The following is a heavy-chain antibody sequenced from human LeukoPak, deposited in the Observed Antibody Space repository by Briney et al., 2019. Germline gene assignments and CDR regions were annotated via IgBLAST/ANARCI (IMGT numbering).Heavy chain of an antibody. CDR3: ARALQVEMATNNDY. V-gene: IGHV3-21*01. J-gene: IGHJ4*02. Sequence: PGGSLRLSCAASGFTFSTYSMNWVRQAPGKGLEWVSSISTSSGYVHYADSVKGRFTISRDNAKNSLYLQMNSLRAEDTAVYYCARALQVEMATNNDYWGQGTLVTVSS. D-gene: IGHD5-24*01. CDR1: GFTFSTYS. CDR2: ISTSSGYV.